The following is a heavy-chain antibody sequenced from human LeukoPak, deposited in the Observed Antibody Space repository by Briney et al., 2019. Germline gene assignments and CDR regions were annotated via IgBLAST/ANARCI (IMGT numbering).Heavy chain of an antibody. CDR2: IYPGDSDT. D-gene: IGHD3-3*01. Sequence: GESLKISCKGSGYSFTSYWIGWVRQMPGKGLEWVGIIYPGDSDTRYSPSFQGRVTISAEKSISTAYLQWSSLKASDTAMYYCARGYDFWSGYPNYYYYMDFWGKGTTVTVSS. V-gene: IGHV5-51*01. CDR1: GYSFTSYW. CDR3: ARGYDFWSGYPNYYYYMDF. J-gene: IGHJ6*03.